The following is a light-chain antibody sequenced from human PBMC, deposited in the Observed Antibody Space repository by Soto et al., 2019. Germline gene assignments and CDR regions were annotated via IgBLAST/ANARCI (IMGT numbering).Light chain of an antibody. V-gene: IGLV3-21*02. J-gene: IGLJ2*01. CDR3: QVWDGLSDHVI. CDR2: DDS. Sequence: SYELTQPPSVSVAPGQTARITCGGNNIESKSVHWYQQRPGPAPVLVVHDDSDRPSGIPERISGSNSGNTATLTISRVEAGDEAEYYCQVWDGLSDHVIFGGGTKVTVL. CDR1: NIESKS.